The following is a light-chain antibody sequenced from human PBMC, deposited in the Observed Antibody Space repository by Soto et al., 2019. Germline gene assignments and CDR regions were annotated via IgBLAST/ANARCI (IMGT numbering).Light chain of an antibody. Sequence: QSVLTQSPSASASLGAWVTLTCTLNSGNTTYAIAWHQQQPEKGPRLLMNINNDSSHIKGDWIPARFSGSSSRAERYLTIANLQYEDEEDYYCQTWGVFGGGTKLTVL. CDR3: QTWGV. V-gene: IGLV4-69*01. J-gene: IGLJ2*01. CDR1: SGNTTYA. CDR2: INNDSSH.